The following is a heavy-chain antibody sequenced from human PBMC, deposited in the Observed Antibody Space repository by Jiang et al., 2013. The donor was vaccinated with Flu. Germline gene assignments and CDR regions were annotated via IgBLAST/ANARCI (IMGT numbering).Heavy chain of an antibody. Sequence: KALEWLALIYWDDDKRYSPSLKSRLTITKDTSKNQVVLTMTNMDPVDTATYYCAHRGSHYYDSSGYPIYFDYWGQGTLVTVSS. CDR2: IYWDDDK. V-gene: IGHV2-5*02. J-gene: IGHJ4*02. D-gene: IGHD3-22*01. CDR3: AHRGSHYYDSSGYPIYFDY.